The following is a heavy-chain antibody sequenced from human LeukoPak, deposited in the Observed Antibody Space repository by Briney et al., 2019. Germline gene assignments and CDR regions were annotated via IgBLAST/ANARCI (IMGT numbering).Heavy chain of an antibody. V-gene: IGHV3-30*18. CDR2: ISYDGSNK. D-gene: IGHD2-2*01. J-gene: IGHJ4*02. Sequence: PGRSLRLSCAASGFTFSSYGMHWVRQAPGKGLEWVAVISYDGSNKYYADSVKGRFTIPRDNSKNTLYLQMNSLRAEDTAVYYCAKNPHIVVVPAAIQWGFDYWGQETLVTVSS. CDR3: AKNPHIVVVPAAIQWGFDY. CDR1: GFTFSSYG.